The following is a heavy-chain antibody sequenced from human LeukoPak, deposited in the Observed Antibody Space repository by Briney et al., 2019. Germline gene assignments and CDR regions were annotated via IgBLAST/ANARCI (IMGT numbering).Heavy chain of an antibody. V-gene: IGHV3-13*01. D-gene: IGHD1-1*01. CDR1: GLTFSSYD. J-gene: IGHJ3*02. CDR3: VRGAYWNDDKNVFHI. CDR2: IGATGDT. Sequence: QSGGSLRLSCAASGLTFSSYDMHWVRQTAGKGLEWVSSIGATGDTYYTDSVKGRFTISRENAKKSLYLQVSSLRVEDTAVYFCVRGAYWNDDKNVFHIGAQGTLVTVSS.